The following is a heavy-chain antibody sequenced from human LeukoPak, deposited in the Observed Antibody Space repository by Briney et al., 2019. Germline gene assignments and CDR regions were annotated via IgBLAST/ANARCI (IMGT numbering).Heavy chain of an antibody. D-gene: IGHD1-20*01. J-gene: IGHJ4*02. CDR1: GFTFSSYS. CDR2: ISTSSSTI. V-gene: IGHV3-48*01. Sequence: GGSLRLSCAASGFTFSSYSMNWVRQAPGKGLEWVSYISTSSSTIYYADSVKGRFTISRDNAKNSLYLQMYSLRAEDTAVYYCARDVGLTGNWGQGTLVTVSS. CDR3: ARDVGLTGN.